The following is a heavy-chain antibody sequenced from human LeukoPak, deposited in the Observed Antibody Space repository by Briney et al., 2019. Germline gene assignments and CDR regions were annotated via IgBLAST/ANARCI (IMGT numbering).Heavy chain of an antibody. J-gene: IGHJ1*01. CDR2: ITSSSRYT. CDR1: VFTFSTYN. CDR3: AKDVNYYDSSGYSIFQH. Sequence: GGSLRLSCAASVFTFSTYNMNWVRQAPGKGLEWVSSITSSSRYTYYADSVKGRFTISRDNSKNTLYLQMNSLRAEDTAVYYCAKDVNYYDSSGYSIFQHWGQGTLVTVSS. D-gene: IGHD3-22*01. V-gene: IGHV3-21*04.